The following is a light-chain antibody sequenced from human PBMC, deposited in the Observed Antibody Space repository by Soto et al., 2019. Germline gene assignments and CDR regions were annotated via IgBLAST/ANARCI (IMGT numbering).Light chain of an antibody. CDR1: QSVSSSY. CDR3: HQYGSSLWT. J-gene: IGKJ1*01. CDR2: GAS. Sequence: EIVLTQSPGTLSLSPGERATLSCRASQSVSSSYLAWYQQKPGQAPRLLIYGASSRATGIPDRFSGSGSGTDFTLTISRLEPEDFAVYYCHQYGSSLWTFGQGTKVE. V-gene: IGKV3-20*01.